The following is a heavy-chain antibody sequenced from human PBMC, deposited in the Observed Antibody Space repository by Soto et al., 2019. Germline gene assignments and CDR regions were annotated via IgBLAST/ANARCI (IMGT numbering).Heavy chain of an antibody. CDR1: GYIFTRYY. CDR3: ARKYYFDY. Sequence: QVQLVQSGAEVKKPGASVKLSCRASGYIFTRYYIHWVRQAPGQGLEWMGIINPAAGGTTYAQKFLGRITMTRDTSTSTAYMDLVSLRFEDTAVYFCARKYYFDYWGQGTRVTVSS. CDR2: INPAAGGT. J-gene: IGHJ4*02. V-gene: IGHV1-46*01.